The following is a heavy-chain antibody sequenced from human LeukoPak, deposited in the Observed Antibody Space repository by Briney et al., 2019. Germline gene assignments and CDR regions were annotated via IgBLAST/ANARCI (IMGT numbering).Heavy chain of an antibody. D-gene: IGHD5-24*01. J-gene: IGHJ3*02. CDR3: AGSVRGGYNFGSFGAFDI. CDR1: GGSISSYY. Sequence: PSETLSLTCTVSGGSISSYYWSWIRQPPGKGLEWIGYIYYSGSTNYNPSLKSRVTISVDTSKNQFSLKLSSVTAADTAVYYCAGSVRGGYNFGSFGAFDIWGQGTMVTVSS. V-gene: IGHV4-59*01. CDR2: IYYSGST.